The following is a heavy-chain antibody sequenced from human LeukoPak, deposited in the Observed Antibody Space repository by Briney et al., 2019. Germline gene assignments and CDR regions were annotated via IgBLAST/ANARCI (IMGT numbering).Heavy chain of an antibody. J-gene: IGHJ4*02. V-gene: IGHV3-23*01. CDR1: GFTFSSFA. CDR3: AKDWMMVGAATLDY. CDR2: ISGSGATT. D-gene: IGHD2-15*01. Sequence: GGSLRLSCEASGFTFSSFAMSWVRQAPGKGLEWVSSISGSGATTHYADSVRGRFTVSRDTSRATVYLQMNSLRAEDTAIYYCAKDWMMVGAATLDYWGQGTLVTVSS.